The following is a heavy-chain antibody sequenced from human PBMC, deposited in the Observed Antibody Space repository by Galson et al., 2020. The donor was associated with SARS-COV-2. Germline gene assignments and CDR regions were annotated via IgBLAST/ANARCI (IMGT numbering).Heavy chain of an antibody. CDR2: ISAYNGNT. CDR1: GYTFTSYG. CDR3: ARDEGGSYQYGMDV. D-gene: IGHD1-26*01. V-gene: IGHV1-18*01. Sequence: ASVKVSCKASGYTFTSYGISWVRQAPGQGLEWMGWISAYNGNTNYAQKLQGSVTMTTDTSTSTAYMELRSLRSDDTAVYYCARDEGGSYQYGMDVWGQGTTVTVSS. J-gene: IGHJ6*02.